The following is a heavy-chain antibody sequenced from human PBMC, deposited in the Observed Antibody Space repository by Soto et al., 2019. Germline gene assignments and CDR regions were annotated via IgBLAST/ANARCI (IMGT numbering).Heavy chain of an antibody. CDR3: ARMASYDINWFDP. V-gene: IGHV4-59*01. CDR2: IYYSGST. D-gene: IGHD3-9*01. CDR1: GDSIRSYY. Sequence: SETLSLTCSVSGDSIRSYYWTWVRQSPGKGLEWIGYIYYSGSTNYNPSLKSRISLSVDTSKNQFSLKLNSVTAADTAVYYCARMASYDINWFDPWGQGTLVTVSS. J-gene: IGHJ5*02.